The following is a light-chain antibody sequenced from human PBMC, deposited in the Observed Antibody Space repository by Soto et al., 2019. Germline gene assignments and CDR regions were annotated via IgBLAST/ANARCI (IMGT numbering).Light chain of an antibody. CDR1: NIGSQS. J-gene: IGLJ2*01. Sequence: SYELTQPPSVSVAPGQTARITCGGNNIGSQSVHWYQQRPGQAPVLVVYDDNDRPSGIPERFSGSNSGNTATLTISRVEAGDEADYYCQVWDSSSDRVVFGGGTKLTVL. CDR3: QVWDSSSDRVV. V-gene: IGLV3-21*02. CDR2: DDN.